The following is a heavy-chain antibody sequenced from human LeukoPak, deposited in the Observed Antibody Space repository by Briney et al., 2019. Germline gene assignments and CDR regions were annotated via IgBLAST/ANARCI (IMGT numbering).Heavy chain of an antibody. Sequence: PGGSLRLSCAASGFTFSSYSMNWVRQAPGKGLEWVSSISSSSSYIYYADSVKGRFTISRDNAKNSLYLQMNSLRAEDTAVYYCARGYNWNDDRWYYFDYWGQGTLVTVSS. V-gene: IGHV3-21*01. CDR3: ARGYNWNDDRWYYFDY. J-gene: IGHJ4*02. CDR1: GFTFSSYS. D-gene: IGHD1-20*01. CDR2: ISSSSSYI.